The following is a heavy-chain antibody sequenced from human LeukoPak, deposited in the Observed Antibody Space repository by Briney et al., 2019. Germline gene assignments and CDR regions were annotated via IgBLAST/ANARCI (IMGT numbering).Heavy chain of an antibody. Sequence: GESLKISCKGSGYSFTNYWIGWVRQMPGKGLECMGIIYPGDSNTRYSPSFQGQVTISADKSISTAYLQWSSLEASDTAMYYCARAGYSNRWDGVDYWGQGTLVTVSS. CDR1: GYSFTNYW. CDR3: ARAGYSNRWDGVDY. V-gene: IGHV5-51*01. D-gene: IGHD2/OR15-2a*01. CDR2: IYPGDSNT. J-gene: IGHJ4*02.